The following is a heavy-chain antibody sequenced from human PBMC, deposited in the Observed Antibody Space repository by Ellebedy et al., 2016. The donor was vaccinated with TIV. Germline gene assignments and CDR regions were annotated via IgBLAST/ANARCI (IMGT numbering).Heavy chain of an antibody. CDR1: GFTFSGFG. V-gene: IGHV3-7*01. D-gene: IGHD1-26*01. J-gene: IGHJ4*02. CDR3: VRGGGWVADY. Sequence: PAGSLRLSCAASGFTFSGFGIHWVRQAPGKGMQWVASISQDGSAKYYVDSVTGRFTISRDNAKNSLYLEMNSLRAEDTAVYYCVRGGGWVADYWGQGTLVTVSS. CDR2: ISQDGSAK.